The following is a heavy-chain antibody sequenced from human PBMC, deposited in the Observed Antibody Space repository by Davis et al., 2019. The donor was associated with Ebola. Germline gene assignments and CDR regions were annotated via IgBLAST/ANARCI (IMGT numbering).Heavy chain of an antibody. D-gene: IGHD2-8*01. CDR2: ISYDGSNK. CDR1: GFTFSSYA. V-gene: IGHV3-30*04. Sequence: GGSLRLSCAASGFTFSSYAMHWVRQAPGKGLEWVAVISYDGSNKYYADSVKGRFIISRDNAKNSLYLQMNSLRAEDTALYYCARSGDGVGINWFDPWGQGTLVTVSS. CDR3: ARSGDGVGINWFDP. J-gene: IGHJ5*02.